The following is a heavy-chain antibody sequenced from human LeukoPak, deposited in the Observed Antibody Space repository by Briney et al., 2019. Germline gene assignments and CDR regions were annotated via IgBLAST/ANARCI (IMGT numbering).Heavy chain of an antibody. D-gene: IGHD3-10*01. V-gene: IGHV4-30-4*01. Sequence: PSQTLSLTCSVSGGSISRPDHYWSWIRQPPGKGLEWIGFIYDNEKTHYSPSFEGRVTISGDTSNNHFSLTLNFVTAADTAIYYCAASQSDYYNSGTYHKIHYWGRGALVTVSS. J-gene: IGHJ4*02. CDR2: IYDNEKT. CDR1: GGSISRPDHY. CDR3: AASQSDYYNSGTYHKIHY.